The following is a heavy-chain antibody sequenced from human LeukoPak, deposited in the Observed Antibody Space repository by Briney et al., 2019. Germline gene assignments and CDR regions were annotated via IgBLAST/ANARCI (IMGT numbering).Heavy chain of an antibody. D-gene: IGHD6-13*01. CDR2: IAYDGTNE. J-gene: IGHJ4*02. CDR1: GFTFRSYA. V-gene: IGHV3-30*04. CDR3: ARGAYSSSWLYFDY. Sequence: LPGGSLRLSCAASGFTFRSYAMHWVRQAPGKGLEWVAVIAYDGTNEYYADSVRGRFTISRDNSKNTLYLQMNSLRPEDTAVYYCARGAYSSSWLYFDYWGQGTLVTVSS.